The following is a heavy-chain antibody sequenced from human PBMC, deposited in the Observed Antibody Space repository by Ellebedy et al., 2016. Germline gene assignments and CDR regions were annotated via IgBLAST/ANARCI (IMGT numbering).Heavy chain of an antibody. CDR1: GYSFTSYW. D-gene: IGHD4-23*01. CDR3: ARLGAVGGKEAFDY. Sequence: GGSLRLXCKGSGYSFTSYWIAWVRQMPGIGLEWMGIIYPDDSNTRYSPSFQGQVTISVDKSINTAYLQWSSLRASDTAMYYCARLGAVGGKEAFDYWGLGTQVTVSS. J-gene: IGHJ4*02. V-gene: IGHV5-51*01. CDR2: IYPDDSNT.